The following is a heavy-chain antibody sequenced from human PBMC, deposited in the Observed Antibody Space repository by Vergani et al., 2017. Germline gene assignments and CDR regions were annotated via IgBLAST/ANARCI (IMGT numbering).Heavy chain of an antibody. CDR2: IIPIFGTA. CDR3: ARGGYSYGVYYYYYYMDV. Sequence: QVQLVQSVAEVKKPGSSVKVSCKASGGTFSSYAISWVRQAPGQGLEWMGGIIPIFGTANYAQKFQGRVTITADESTSTAYMELSSLRSEDTAVYYCARGGYSYGVYYYYYYMDVWGKGTTVTVSS. CDR1: GGTFSSYA. J-gene: IGHJ6*03. V-gene: IGHV1-69*01. D-gene: IGHD5-18*01.